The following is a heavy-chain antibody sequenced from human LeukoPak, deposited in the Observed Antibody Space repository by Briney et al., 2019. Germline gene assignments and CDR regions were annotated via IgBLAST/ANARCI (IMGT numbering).Heavy chain of an antibody. V-gene: IGHV1-69*06. J-gene: IGHJ6*03. CDR3: ARDGESEVWSGPQHSYYYYMDV. CDR2: IIPIFGTA. CDR1: GGTFSSYA. D-gene: IGHD3-3*01. Sequence: GASVKVSCKASGGTFSSYAISWVRQAPGQGLEWMGGIIPIFGTANYAQKFQGRVTITADKSTSTAYMELSSLRSEDTAVYYCARDGESEVWSGPQHSYYYYMDVWGKGTTVTVSS.